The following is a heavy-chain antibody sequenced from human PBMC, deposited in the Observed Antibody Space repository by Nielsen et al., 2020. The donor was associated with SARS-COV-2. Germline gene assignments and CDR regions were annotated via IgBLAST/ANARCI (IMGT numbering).Heavy chain of an antibody. J-gene: IGHJ6*02. Sequence: GSLRLSCTVSGGSISSYYWSWIRQPPGKGLEWIGYIYYSGSTNYNPSLKSRVTISVDTSKNQFSLKLSSVTAADTAVYYCATYRPGGGNYYYGMDVWGQGTTVTVSS. CDR3: ATYRPGGGNYYYGMDV. CDR2: IYYSGST. D-gene: IGHD1-26*01. CDR1: GGSISSYY. V-gene: IGHV4-59*01.